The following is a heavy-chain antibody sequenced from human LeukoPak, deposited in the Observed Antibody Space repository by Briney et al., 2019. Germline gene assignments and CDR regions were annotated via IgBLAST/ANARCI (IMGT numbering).Heavy chain of an antibody. Sequence: GGSLSLSCAASGFTFSGSAMTWVRQAPGKGLQWVSTITGSDDETYYADSVKGRFTISRDFSKNMVHLHMNSLRVEDTAIYYCAKGPQLYSGYHPDYWGQGTLVTVSS. D-gene: IGHD5-12*01. V-gene: IGHV3-23*01. J-gene: IGHJ4*02. CDR1: GFTFSGSA. CDR2: ITGSDDET. CDR3: AKGPQLYSGYHPDY.